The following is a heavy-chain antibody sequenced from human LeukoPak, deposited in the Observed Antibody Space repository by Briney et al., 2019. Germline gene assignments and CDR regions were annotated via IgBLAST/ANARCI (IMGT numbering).Heavy chain of an antibody. V-gene: IGHV1-69*04. J-gene: IGHJ5*01. Sequence: SVKVSCKASGYTFTGYYMHWVRQAPGQGLEWMGRIIPILGIANYAQKFQGRVTITADKSTSTAYMELSSLRSEDTAVYYCAREGGNSGYDSWGQGTLVTVSS. D-gene: IGHD5-12*01. CDR1: GYTFTGYY. CDR3: AREGGNSGYDS. CDR2: IIPILGIA.